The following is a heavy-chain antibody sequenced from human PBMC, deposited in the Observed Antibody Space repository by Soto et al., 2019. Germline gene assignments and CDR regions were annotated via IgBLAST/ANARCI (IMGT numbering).Heavy chain of an antibody. D-gene: IGHD2-21*02. V-gene: IGHV3-9*01. J-gene: IGHJ6*02. CDR2: ISWNSGTI. CDR1: GFTFDDHA. Sequence: GGSLRLSCAASGFTFDDHAMHWVRQGPGKGLEWVSGISWNSGTIVYADSVKGRFTISRDNTKNSLYLQMDSLRREDTASYYCPQPIKPTAWYFGMDLWGQGTTVTVSS. CDR3: PQPIKPTAWYFGMDL.